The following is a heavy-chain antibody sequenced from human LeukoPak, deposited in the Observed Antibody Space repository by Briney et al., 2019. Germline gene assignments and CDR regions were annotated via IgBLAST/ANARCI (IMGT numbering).Heavy chain of an antibody. Sequence: GGSLRLSCAASGFTSSSYSMNWVRQAPGKGLEWVSSISSSSSYIYYADSMKGRFTISRDNAKNSLYLQMNSLRAEDTAVYYCARVWGLGYCSSTSCLPFDYWGQGTLVTVSS. D-gene: IGHD2-2*01. V-gene: IGHV3-21*01. CDR3: ARVWGLGYCSSTSCLPFDY. CDR1: GFTSSSYS. J-gene: IGHJ4*02. CDR2: ISSSSSYI.